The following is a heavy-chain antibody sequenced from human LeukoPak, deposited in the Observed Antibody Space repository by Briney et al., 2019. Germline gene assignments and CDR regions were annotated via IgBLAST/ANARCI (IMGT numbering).Heavy chain of an antibody. CDR3: ARGRMGRPAQWLTTYGMDV. D-gene: IGHD6-19*01. J-gene: IGHJ6*02. CDR2: ISYDGSNK. V-gene: IGHV3-30*19. Sequence: SCKASGFTFSSYGMHWVRQAPGKGLEWVAVISYDGSNKYYADSVKGRFTISRDNSKNTLYLQMNSLRAEDTAVYYCARGRMGRPAQWLTTYGMDVWGQGTTVTVSS. CDR1: GFTFSSYG.